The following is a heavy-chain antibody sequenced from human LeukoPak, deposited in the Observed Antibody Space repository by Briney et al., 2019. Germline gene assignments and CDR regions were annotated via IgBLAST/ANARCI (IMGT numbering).Heavy chain of an antibody. D-gene: IGHD3-10*01. Sequence: GGSLRLSCAASGFTVSSNYMSWVRQAPGKGLEWVSVIYSGGSTYYADSVKGRFTISRDNSKNTLYLQMNSLRAEDTAVYYCARDYYGSGKYRYYYYMDVWGKGTTVTISS. CDR3: ARDYYGSGKYRYYYYMDV. J-gene: IGHJ6*03. CDR1: GFTVSSNY. CDR2: IYSGGST. V-gene: IGHV3-66*01.